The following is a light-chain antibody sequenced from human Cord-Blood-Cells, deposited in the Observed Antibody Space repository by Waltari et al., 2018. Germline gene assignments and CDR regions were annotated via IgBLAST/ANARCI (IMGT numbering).Light chain of an antibody. CDR2: AAS. J-gene: IGKJ5*01. CDR3: QQGNSTHIT. V-gene: IGKV1-39*01. Sequence: DIQMTQSPSSLSASVGDRVTITCRASQSISSYLYWYQQKPGKAPKLLIYAASSLQSGVPSRFSGSGSGTDFTLTISSLQPEDFATYYCQQGNSTHITFGQGTRLEIK. CDR1: QSISSY.